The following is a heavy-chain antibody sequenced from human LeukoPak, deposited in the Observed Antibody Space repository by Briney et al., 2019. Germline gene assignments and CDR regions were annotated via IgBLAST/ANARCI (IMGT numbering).Heavy chain of an antibody. D-gene: IGHD6-13*01. Sequence: SQTLSLTCTVSGGSISSGSYYWSWIRQPAGKGLEWIGRIYTSGSTNYNPSLKSRVTISVDTSKNQFSLKLSSVTAADTAVYYCARVAAAGKKLNWFDPWGQGTLVTVSS. V-gene: IGHV4-61*02. CDR3: ARVAAAGKKLNWFDP. CDR1: GGSISSGSYY. CDR2: IYTSGST. J-gene: IGHJ5*02.